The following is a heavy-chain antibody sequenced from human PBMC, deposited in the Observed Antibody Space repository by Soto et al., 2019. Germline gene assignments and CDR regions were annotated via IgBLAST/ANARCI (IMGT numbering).Heavy chain of an antibody. CDR3: ARVGISEAGNYYYGMDV. J-gene: IGHJ6*02. V-gene: IGHV1-8*01. CDR2: MNPNSGNT. CDR1: GYTFTSYD. Sequence: GASVKVSCKASGYTFTSYDINWVRQATGQGLEWMGWMNPNSGNTGYAQKFQGRVTMTRNTSISTAYMELSSLRSEDTAVYYCARVGISEAGNYYYGMDVWGQGTTVTVSS. D-gene: IGHD6-13*01.